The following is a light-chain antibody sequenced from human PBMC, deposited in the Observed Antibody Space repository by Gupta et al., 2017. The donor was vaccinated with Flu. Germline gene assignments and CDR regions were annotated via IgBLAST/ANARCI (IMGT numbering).Light chain of an antibody. CDR3: QAWDSSTAI. CDR2: QDS. J-gene: IGLJ2*01. V-gene: IGLV3-1*01. Sequence: SYELTQPPSVSVSPGQTASITCSGDKLGDKYACWYQQKPGQSPVLVIYQDSERPSGIPERFSGSNSGNTATLTISGTQTMDEAIYYCQAWDSSTAIFGGGTKLTVL. CDR1: KLGDKY.